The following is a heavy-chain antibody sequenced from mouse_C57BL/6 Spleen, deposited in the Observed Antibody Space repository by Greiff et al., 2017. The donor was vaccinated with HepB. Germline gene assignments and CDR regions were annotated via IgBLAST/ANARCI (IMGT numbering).Heavy chain of an antibody. CDR1: GYTFTSYG. D-gene: IGHD4-1*01. V-gene: IGHV1-81*01. Sequence: LQESGAELARPGASVKLSCKASGYTFTSYGISWVKQRTGQGLEWIGEIYPRSGNTYYNEKFKGKATLTADKSSSTAYMELRSLTSEDSAVYFCARETVTATGFAYWGQGTLVTVSA. CDR3: ARETVTATGFAY. J-gene: IGHJ3*01. CDR2: IYPRSGNT.